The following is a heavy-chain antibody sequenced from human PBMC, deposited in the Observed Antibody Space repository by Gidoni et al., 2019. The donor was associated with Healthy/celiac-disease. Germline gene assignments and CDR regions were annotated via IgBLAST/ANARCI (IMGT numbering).Heavy chain of an antibody. V-gene: IGHV4-34*01. CDR3: ARGRYYGSGSYYAIY. D-gene: IGHD3-10*01. CDR1: GGSFSGYS. Sequence: QVQLQQWGAGLLKPSETLSLTCAVYGGSFSGYSWSWIRQPPGQGLEWIGEINHSGSTNYNPSLKSRVTISVDTSKKQFSLRLSSVTAADTAVYYCARGRYYGSGSYYAIYWGQGTLVTVSS. J-gene: IGHJ4*02. CDR2: INHSGST.